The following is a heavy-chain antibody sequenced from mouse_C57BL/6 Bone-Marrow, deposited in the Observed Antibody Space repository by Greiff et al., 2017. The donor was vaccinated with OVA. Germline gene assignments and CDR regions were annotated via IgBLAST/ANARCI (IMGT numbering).Heavy chain of an antibody. V-gene: IGHV1-64*01. D-gene: IGHD2-3*01. CDR3: AVYDGYYSWFAY. CDR1: GYTFTSYW. Sequence: QVQLQQPGAELVKPGASVKLSCEASGYTFTSYWMHWVKQRPGQGLEWIGMIHPNSGSTNYNEKFKSKATLTVDKSSSTAYMQLSSLTSEDSAVYYCAVYDGYYSWFAYWGQGTLVTVSA. J-gene: IGHJ3*01. CDR2: IHPNSGST.